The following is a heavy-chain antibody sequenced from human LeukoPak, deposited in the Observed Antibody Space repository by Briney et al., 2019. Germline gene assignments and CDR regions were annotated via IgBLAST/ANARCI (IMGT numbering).Heavy chain of an antibody. D-gene: IGHD6-19*01. CDR2: IKQDGSEK. Sequence: GGSLRLSCAASGFTLSSYWMSWVRQAPGKGLEWVANIKQDGSEKYYVDSVKGRFTISRDNAKNSLYLQMNSLRAEDTAVYYCARDGGYSSGSTYFDYWGQGTLVTVSS. CDR3: ARDGGYSSGSTYFDY. V-gene: IGHV3-7*03. J-gene: IGHJ4*02. CDR1: GFTLSSYW.